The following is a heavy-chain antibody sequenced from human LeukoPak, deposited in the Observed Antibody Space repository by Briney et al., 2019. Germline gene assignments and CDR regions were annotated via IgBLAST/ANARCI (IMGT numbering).Heavy chain of an antibody. CDR3: ARGFGYNHFDY. CDR1: GFTFRTYW. J-gene: IGHJ4*02. D-gene: IGHD5-24*01. V-gene: IGHV3-74*01. Sequence: PGGSLRLSCAASGFTFRTYWMHWVRQAPGKGLVWVSHIRSDGSATTYADCVKGRFTISRDNAKNTLYLQMNSLRAEDTAVYYCARGFGYNHFDYWGQGTLVTVSS. CDR2: IRSDGSAT.